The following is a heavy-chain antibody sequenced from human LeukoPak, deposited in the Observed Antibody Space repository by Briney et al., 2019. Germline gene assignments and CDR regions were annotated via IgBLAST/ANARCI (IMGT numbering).Heavy chain of an antibody. CDR2: IKQDGSEK. D-gene: IGHD3-22*01. V-gene: IGHV3-7*03. Sequence: SGGSLRLSCAASGFIFSSYWMCWVRQAPGKGLEWVANIKQDGSEKYYVDSVKGRFTISRDNAKNSLYLQMDSLRVEDTAVYYCARGRKIVVVMGGFFDYWGQGTLVTVSS. CDR3: ARGRKIVVVMGGFFDY. J-gene: IGHJ4*02. CDR1: GFIFSSYW.